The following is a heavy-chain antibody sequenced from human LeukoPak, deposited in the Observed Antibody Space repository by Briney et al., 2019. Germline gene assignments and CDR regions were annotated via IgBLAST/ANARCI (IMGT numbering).Heavy chain of an antibody. D-gene: IGHD2-2*02. CDR3: ARDQYPLIRGRGGYFDY. Sequence: SETLSLTCAVYGGSFSGYYWSWIRQPPGKGLEWIGEISHSGSTNYNPSLKSRVTISVDTSKNQFSLKLSSVTAADTAVYYCARDQYPLIRGRGGYFDYWGQGTLVTVSS. CDR1: GGSFSGYY. CDR2: ISHSGST. V-gene: IGHV4-34*01. J-gene: IGHJ4*02.